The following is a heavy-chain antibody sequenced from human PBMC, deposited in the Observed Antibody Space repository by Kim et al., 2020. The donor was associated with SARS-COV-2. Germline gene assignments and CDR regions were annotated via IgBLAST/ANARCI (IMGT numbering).Heavy chain of an antibody. D-gene: IGHD1-26*01. J-gene: IGHJ4*02. Sequence: ASVKVSCKTSGFRFNGYGISWVRQAPGQGPEWMGWISAYNGNTKLAQDFQDRVTLTTDISTNTAYMELRGLRSGDTAVYYCARDNYGGNYGYFDHWVQGTLISVSS. CDR1: GFRFNGYG. V-gene: IGHV1-18*01. CDR2: ISAYNGNT. CDR3: ARDNYGGNYGYFDH.